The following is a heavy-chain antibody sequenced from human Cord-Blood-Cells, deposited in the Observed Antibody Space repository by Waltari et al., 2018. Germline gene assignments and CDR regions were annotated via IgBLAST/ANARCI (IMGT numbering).Heavy chain of an antibody. CDR1: GYTFTGYY. Sequence: QVQLVQSGAEVKKPGASVKVSCKASGYTFTGYYMHWGRKAPGQGLEWRGWINPNSGGTNYAQKFQGRVTMTRDTSISTAYMELSRLRSDDTAVYYCAREGIAVAGPFIDYWGQGTLVTVSS. D-gene: IGHD6-19*01. J-gene: IGHJ4*02. CDR3: AREGIAVAGPFIDY. CDR2: INPNSGGT. V-gene: IGHV1-2*02.